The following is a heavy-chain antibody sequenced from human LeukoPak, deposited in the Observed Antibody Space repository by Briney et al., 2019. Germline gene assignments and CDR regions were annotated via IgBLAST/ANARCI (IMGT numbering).Heavy chain of an antibody. V-gene: IGHV4-39*01. J-gene: IGHJ5*02. D-gene: IGHD2-15*01. CDR2: IYYSGST. Sequence: SETLSLTCTVSGGSISSSSYYWGWIRQPPGKGLEWIGSIYYSGSTYYNPSLKSRVTMSVDTSKNQFSLKLSSVTAADTAVYYRARHGYCSGGSCYSGRFDPWGQGSLVTVSS. CDR1: GGSISSSSYY. CDR3: ARHGYCSGGSCYSGRFDP.